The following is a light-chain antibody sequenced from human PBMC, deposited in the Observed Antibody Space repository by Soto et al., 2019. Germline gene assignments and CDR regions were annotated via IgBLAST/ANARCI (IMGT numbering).Light chain of an antibody. CDR1: QTVSSS. Sequence: EIVLTQSPATLSLSPGERATLSCRASQTVSSSLAWYQQKPGQAPRLLIYEASNRATGIPATFSGSGSGADFTLTISSIEPEDFALYYCQQYGSSPKTFGQGTKGDIK. V-gene: IGKV3-11*01. CDR2: EAS. CDR3: QQYGSSPKT. J-gene: IGKJ1*01.